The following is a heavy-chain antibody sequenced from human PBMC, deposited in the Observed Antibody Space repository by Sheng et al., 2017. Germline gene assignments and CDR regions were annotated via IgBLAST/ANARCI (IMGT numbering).Heavy chain of an antibody. J-gene: IGHJ4*02. CDR2: ISTSTTYI. Sequence: DVQLVESGGGLVKPGGSLRLSCAASGFTFSSYSMNWVRQAPGKGLEWVSSISTSTTYIYYADSVKGRFTISRDNAKNSLYLQMNTLRAEDTAVYYCARDPGDGYNSRCYFDYWGQGTLVTVSS. CDR3: ARDPGDGYNSRCYFDY. CDR1: GFTFSSYS. V-gene: IGHV3-21*01. D-gene: IGHD5-12*01.